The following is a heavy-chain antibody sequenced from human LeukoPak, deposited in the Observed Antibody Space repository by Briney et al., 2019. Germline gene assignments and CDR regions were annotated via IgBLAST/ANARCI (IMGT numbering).Heavy chain of an antibody. CDR1: GGTFISYA. CDR3: ASGLKYDFWSGNKFDY. D-gene: IGHD3-3*01. CDR2: IIPIFGTA. V-gene: IGHV1-69*01. J-gene: IGHJ4*02. Sequence: SAKVSCKASGGTFISYAISWVRQAPGQGLEWMGGIIPIFGTANYAQKFQGRVTITADESTSTAYMELSSLRSEDTAVYYCASGLKYDFWSGNKFDYWGQGTLVTVSS.